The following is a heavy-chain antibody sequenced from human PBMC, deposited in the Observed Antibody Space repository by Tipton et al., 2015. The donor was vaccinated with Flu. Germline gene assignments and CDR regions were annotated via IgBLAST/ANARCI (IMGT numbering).Heavy chain of an antibody. D-gene: IGHD4-17*01. J-gene: IGHJ4*02. V-gene: IGHV3-48*03. CDR2: ISSGGSTI. Sequence: SLRLSCAASGFLFSSYEMNWVRQAPGKGLEWLSYISSGGSTISYADSVRGRFTISRDNSKNTLYLQMNSLRAEDTAVYYCAKDYQAVTVLPLDYWGQGTLVTVSS. CDR1: GFLFSSYE. CDR3: AKDYQAVTVLPLDY.